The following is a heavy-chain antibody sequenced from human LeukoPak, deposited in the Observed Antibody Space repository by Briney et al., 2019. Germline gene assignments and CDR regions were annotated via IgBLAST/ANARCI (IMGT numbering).Heavy chain of an antibody. D-gene: IGHD2-21*02. CDR3: ARGRPESYCGGDCYPPFDY. V-gene: IGHV4-31*03. Sequence: SQTLSLTCTVSGGSIRSGGYYWSWIRQHPGKGLEWIGYIYYSGSTYYNPSLKSRVTISVDTSKNQFSLKLSSVTAADTAVYYCARGRPESYCGGDCYPPFDYWGQGTLVTVSS. CDR1: GGSIRSGGYY. CDR2: IYYSGST. J-gene: IGHJ4*02.